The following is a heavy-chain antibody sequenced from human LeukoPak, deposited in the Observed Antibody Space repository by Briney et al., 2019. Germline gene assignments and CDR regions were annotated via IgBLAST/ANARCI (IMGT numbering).Heavy chain of an antibody. V-gene: IGHV4-4*07. Sequence: PSETLSLTCTVSGGSISSYYWSWIRQPAGKGLEWIGRIYTSGSTNYNPSLKSRVTMSVDTSKNQFSLKLSSVTAADTAVYYCARGGCSSTSCPGAYHYYMDVWGKGTTVTVSS. CDR2: IYTSGST. CDR3: ARGGCSSTSCPGAYHYYMDV. J-gene: IGHJ6*03. D-gene: IGHD2-2*01. CDR1: GGSISSYY.